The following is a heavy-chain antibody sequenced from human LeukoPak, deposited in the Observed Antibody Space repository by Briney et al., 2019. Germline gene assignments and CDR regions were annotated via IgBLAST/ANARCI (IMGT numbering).Heavy chain of an antibody. CDR2: INDSGST. J-gene: IGHJ5*02. CDR3: AIRGFVQLERRRWFDP. V-gene: IGHV4-34*01. D-gene: IGHD1-1*01. Sequence: SETLSLTCAVYGGSFSGYYWSWIRQPPGKGLEWIGEINDSGSTNYNPSLKSRVTISVDPSKNQFSLKLSSVTAADTAVYYCAIRGFVQLERRRWFDPWGQGTLVTVSS. CDR1: GGSFSGYY.